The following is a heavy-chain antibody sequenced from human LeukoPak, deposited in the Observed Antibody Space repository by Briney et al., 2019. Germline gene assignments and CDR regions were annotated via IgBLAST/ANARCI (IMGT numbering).Heavy chain of an antibody. J-gene: IGHJ4*02. D-gene: IGHD6-19*01. CDR2: ISSSSSYI. V-gene: IGHV3-21*01. Sequence: GSLRLSCAASGFTFSSYSMNWVRQAPGKGLEWVSSISSSSSYIYYADSVKGRFTISRDNAKNSLYLQMNSLRAEDTAVYYCARDLDSSGWEPIDYWGQGTLVTVSS. CDR3: ARDLDSSGWEPIDY. CDR1: GFTFSSYS.